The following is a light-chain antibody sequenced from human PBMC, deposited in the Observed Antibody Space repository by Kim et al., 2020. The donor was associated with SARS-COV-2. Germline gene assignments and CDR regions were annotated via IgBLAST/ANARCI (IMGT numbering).Light chain of an antibody. CDR3: QQSYSTPPYT. Sequence: DIQMTQSPSSLSASVGDRVTITCRAGQSISTYLNWYQQKPGQAPKLLIYAASSLQSGVPSRFSGSGSGTDFTLTINSLEPEDFATYYCQQSYSTPPYTFGQGTKLEI. V-gene: IGKV1-39*01. CDR2: AAS. CDR1: QSISTY. J-gene: IGKJ2*01.